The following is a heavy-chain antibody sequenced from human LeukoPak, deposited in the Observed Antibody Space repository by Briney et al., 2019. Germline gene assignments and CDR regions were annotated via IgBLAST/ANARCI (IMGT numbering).Heavy chain of an antibody. CDR1: GFTFSGFW. J-gene: IGHJ4*02. Sequence: PRGSLRLSCAVSGFTFSGFWMSWSRQAPGKGLEWVAVISYDGSNKYYADSVKGRFTISRDNSKNTLYLQMNSLRAEDTAVYYCARGRPHGNDYWGQGTLVTVSS. D-gene: IGHD4-23*01. CDR3: ARGRPHGNDY. V-gene: IGHV3-30*03. CDR2: ISYDGSNK.